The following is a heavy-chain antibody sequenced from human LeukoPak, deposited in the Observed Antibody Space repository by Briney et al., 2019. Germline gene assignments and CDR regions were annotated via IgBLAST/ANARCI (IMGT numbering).Heavy chain of an antibody. CDR3: ARDSAGGVYYFDY. CDR1: GFTFSSYS. V-gene: IGHV3-21*06. CDR2: ISSRNTYI. Sequence: PGGSLRLSCAASGFTFSSYSMNWVRQAPGKGLEWVSSISSRNTYIFYADSVKGRFTISRDNARNSLYLQMNSLRAEDTAVYYCARDSAGGVYYFDYWGQGSLVTVSS. D-gene: IGHD3-10*01. J-gene: IGHJ4*02.